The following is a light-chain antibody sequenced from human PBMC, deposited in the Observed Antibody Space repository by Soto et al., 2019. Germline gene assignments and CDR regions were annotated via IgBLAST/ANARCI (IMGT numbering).Light chain of an antibody. CDR3: QSYDSSLSGSNYV. V-gene: IGLV1-40*01. CDR2: GNS. CDR1: SSNIGAGYD. Sequence: QSVLTQPPSESGAPGQRVTISCTGSSSNIGAGYDVHWYQQLPGTAPKLLIYGNSNRPSGVPDRFSGSKSGTSASLAITGLQAEDEANYYCQSYDSSLSGSNYVFGTGTKVTVL. J-gene: IGLJ1*01.